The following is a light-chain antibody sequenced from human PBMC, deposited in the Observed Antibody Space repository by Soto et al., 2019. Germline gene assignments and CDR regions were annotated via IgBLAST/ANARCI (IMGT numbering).Light chain of an antibody. CDR2: AAS. Sequence: EIVLTQSPDTLSLSPGKRATLSCRASQSLSINYLAWYQQKPGQAPRLLIYAASSRAAGIPDRFSGSGSGTDFTLTISALQAEDVALYYCQQYHTPPLSFGGGTKVDIK. CDR1: QSLSINY. CDR3: QQYHTPPLS. J-gene: IGKJ4*01. V-gene: IGKV3-20*01.